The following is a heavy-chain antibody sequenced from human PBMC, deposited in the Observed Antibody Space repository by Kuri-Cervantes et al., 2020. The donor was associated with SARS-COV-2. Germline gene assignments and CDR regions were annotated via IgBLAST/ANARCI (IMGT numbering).Heavy chain of an antibody. D-gene: IGHD1-26*01. J-gene: IGHJ3*02. CDR1: GFTFGDYA. CDR3: TRVCSYSESGKRRRGAFDI. V-gene: IGHV3-49*04. CDR2: IRSKAYGGTT. Sequence: GESLKISCTASGFTFGDYAMSWVRQAPGKGLEWVGFIRSKAYGGTTEYAASVKGRFTISRDDSKSIAYLQMNSLKTEDTAVYYCTRVCSYSESGKRRRGAFDIWGQGTMVTVSS.